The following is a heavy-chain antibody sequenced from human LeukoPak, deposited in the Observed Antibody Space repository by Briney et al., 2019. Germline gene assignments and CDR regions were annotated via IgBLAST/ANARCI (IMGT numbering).Heavy chain of an antibody. D-gene: IGHD2-2*01. CDR3: VKGCSSTSCYVFDY. CDR1: GFTFSSYA. V-gene: IGHV3-23*01. Sequence: GASLRLSCAASGFTFSSYAVSWVRQAPGKGLEWVSAISGSGGSTYYADSVKGRFTISRDNSKNTLYLQMNSLRAEDTAVYYCVKGCSSTSCYVFDYWGQGPLVTVSS. CDR2: ISGSGGST. J-gene: IGHJ4*02.